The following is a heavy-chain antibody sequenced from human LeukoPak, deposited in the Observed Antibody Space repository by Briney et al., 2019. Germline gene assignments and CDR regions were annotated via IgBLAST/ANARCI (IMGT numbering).Heavy chain of an antibody. V-gene: IGHV3-7*01. CDR1: GFTFSSYW. J-gene: IGHJ3*02. CDR3: ARDNYYDSSGYPDI. CDR2: IKQDGSEK. D-gene: IGHD3-22*01. Sequence: GGSLRLSCAASGFTFSSYWMSWVRQAPGKGLEWVANIKQDGSEKYYVDSVKGRFTISRDNAKNSLYLQMNSLRAEDTAVYYCARDNYYDSSGYPDIWGQGTMVTVSS.